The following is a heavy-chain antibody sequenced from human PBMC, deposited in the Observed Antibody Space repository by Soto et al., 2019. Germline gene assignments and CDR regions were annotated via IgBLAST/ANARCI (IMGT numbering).Heavy chain of an antibody. J-gene: IGHJ6*02. CDR2: INPYTGGT. CDR3: ATQFHHCGGDCYRGPYFGMDV. Sequence: QVQLVQSGSEVKEPGASVKVSCKASGYTFTGYYVLWVRQAPGQGPECMGWINPYTGGTNYAQKFQGRDTMTRDTSISTAYMELSKLISDDTAVYYCATQFHHCGGDCYRGPYFGMDVWGQGTTVTVSS. D-gene: IGHD2-21*02. CDR1: GYTFTGYY. V-gene: IGHV1-2*02.